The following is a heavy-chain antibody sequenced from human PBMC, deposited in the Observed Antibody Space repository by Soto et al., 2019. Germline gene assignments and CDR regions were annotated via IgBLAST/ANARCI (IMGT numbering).Heavy chain of an antibody. CDR3: ARELWLVENAFDI. CDR1: GFTVSSNY. CDR2: IYSGGST. V-gene: IGHV3-66*01. D-gene: IGHD6-19*01. J-gene: IGHJ3*02. Sequence: GGSLRLSCAASGFTVSSNYMSWVRQAPGKGLEWVLVIYSGGSTYYADSVKGRFTISRDNSKNTLYLQMNSLRAEDTAVYYCARELWLVENAFDIWGQGTMVTVSS.